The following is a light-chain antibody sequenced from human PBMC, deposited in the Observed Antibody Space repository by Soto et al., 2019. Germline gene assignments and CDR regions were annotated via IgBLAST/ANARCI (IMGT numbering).Light chain of an antibody. CDR3: TSYTRSNSYV. CDR2: DVS. J-gene: IGLJ1*01. Sequence: QSALTQPASVSGSPGQSITISCSGTSSDVGGYNYVSWYQQHPGKAPKLMIYDVSDRPSRVSSRFSGSKSGNTASLTISGLQAEDEADYYCTSYTRSNSYVFGTGTKVTVL. CDR1: SSDVGGYNY. V-gene: IGLV2-14*03.